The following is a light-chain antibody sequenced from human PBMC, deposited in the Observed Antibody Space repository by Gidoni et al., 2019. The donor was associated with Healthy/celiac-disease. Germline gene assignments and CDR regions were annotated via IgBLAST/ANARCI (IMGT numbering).Light chain of an antibody. CDR1: QSVSSSY. CDR2: GSS. V-gene: IGKV3-20*01. J-gene: IGKJ2*01. Sequence: SVLTQSPGTLSLSPGERATLSCTASQSVSSSYLAWYQQTPGQDPRLLIYGSSRRATGIPDRFSGSGSGTDFTLTISRLETEDFAVYYCQQYGSSYTFGQGTKLEIK. CDR3: QQYGSSYT.